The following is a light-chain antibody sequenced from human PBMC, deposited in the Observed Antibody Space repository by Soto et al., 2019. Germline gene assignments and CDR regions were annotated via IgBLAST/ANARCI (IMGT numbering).Light chain of an antibody. V-gene: IGKV1-5*01. CDR1: QSISSW. CDR3: QQAFGNPLVT. Sequence: DIQMTQSPSTLSASVGDRVTITCRASQSISSWLAWYQQKPGKAPKLLIYDASRLESGVPPRFSGSGSGTEFTLTISSLQPDDFSIYYCQQAFGNPLVTFGQGTRL. CDR2: DAS. J-gene: IGKJ5*01.